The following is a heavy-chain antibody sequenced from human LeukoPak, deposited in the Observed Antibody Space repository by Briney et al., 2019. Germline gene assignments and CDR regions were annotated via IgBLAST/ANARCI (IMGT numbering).Heavy chain of an antibody. CDR2: IKQDGSEK. CDR3: GRDRGGHLRHFDH. CDR1: GFTFSSYW. Sequence: GGSLRLSCAASGFTFSSYWMSWVRQAPGKGLEWVANIKQDGSEKYYVDSVKGRFTISRDNAKNSLYLQMNSLRAEDTAVYYCGRDRGGHLRHFDHRGQGTLVTVSS. J-gene: IGHJ4*02. V-gene: IGHV3-7*01. D-gene: IGHD4-17*01.